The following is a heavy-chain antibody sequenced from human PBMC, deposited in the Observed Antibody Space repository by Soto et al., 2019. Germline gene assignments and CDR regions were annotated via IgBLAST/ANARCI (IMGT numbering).Heavy chain of an antibody. Sequence: SETLSLTCTVSGGSISSSSYYWGWIRQPPGKGLEWIGSIYYSGGTYYNPSLKSRVTISVDTSKNQFSLKLSSVTAADTAVYYCASASYYGHWVDYWGKGTLVNVSS. J-gene: IGHJ4*02. CDR3: ASASYYGHWVDY. CDR1: GGSISSSSYY. V-gene: IGHV4-39*01. D-gene: IGHD3-10*01. CDR2: IYYSGGT.